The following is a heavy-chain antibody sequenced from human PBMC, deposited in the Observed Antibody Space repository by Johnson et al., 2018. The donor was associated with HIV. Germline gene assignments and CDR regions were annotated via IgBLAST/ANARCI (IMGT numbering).Heavy chain of an antibody. J-gene: IGHJ3*02. Sequence: VQLVESGGGLVQPGGSLILSCAAFGFTFSYYAMSWVRQAPGKGLEWVSAISGSGGSTYYADSVKGRFTISRANSKNTLYLQMNSLRAEDTALYYCARGAYSSSWHASDASDIWGQGTMVTVSS. CDR2: ISGSGGST. CDR3: ARGAYSSSWHASDASDI. D-gene: IGHD6-13*01. CDR1: GFTFSYYA. V-gene: IGHV3-23*04.